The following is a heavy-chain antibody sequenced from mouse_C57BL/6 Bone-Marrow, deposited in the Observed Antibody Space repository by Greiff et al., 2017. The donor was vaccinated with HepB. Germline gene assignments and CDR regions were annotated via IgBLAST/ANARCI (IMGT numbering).Heavy chain of an antibody. CDR1: GFTFGDYG. CDR2: ISSGSSTI. Sequence: EVKLVESGGGLVKPGGSLKLSCAASGFTFGDYGMHWVRQAPEKGLEWVAYISSGSSTIYYADTVKGRFTISRDNAKNTLFLQMTSLRSEDTAMYYCARPMIRAWFAYWGQGTLVTVSA. CDR3: ARPMIRAWFAY. J-gene: IGHJ3*01. D-gene: IGHD2-4*01. V-gene: IGHV5-17*01.